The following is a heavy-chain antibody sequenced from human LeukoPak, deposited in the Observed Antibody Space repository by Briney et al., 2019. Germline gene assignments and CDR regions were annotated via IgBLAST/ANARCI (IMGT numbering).Heavy chain of an antibody. Sequence: SETLSLTCTVSGGSISTYYWSWIRQPPGKGLEWIGSIYYSGSTYYNPSLKSRVTISVDTSKNQFSLKLSSVTTADTAVYYCASLHYYDSSGYYPKNDYWGQGTLVTVSS. CDR3: ASLHYYDSSGYYPKNDY. CDR2: IYYSGST. V-gene: IGHV4-59*12. D-gene: IGHD3-22*01. J-gene: IGHJ4*02. CDR1: GGSISTYY.